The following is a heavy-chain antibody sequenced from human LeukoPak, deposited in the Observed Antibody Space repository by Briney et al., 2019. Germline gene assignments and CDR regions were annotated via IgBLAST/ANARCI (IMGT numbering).Heavy chain of an antibody. CDR1: GYSISSGYY. CDR3: ARGGGPRGFDY. J-gene: IGHJ4*02. Sequence: PSETLSLTCTVSGYSISSGYYWGWIRQPPGKGLEWIGSIYHSGSTYYNPSLKSRVTISVDTSKNQFSLKLSSVTAADTAVYYCARGGGPRGFDYWGQGTLVTVSS. V-gene: IGHV4-38-2*02. D-gene: IGHD2-15*01. CDR2: IYHSGST.